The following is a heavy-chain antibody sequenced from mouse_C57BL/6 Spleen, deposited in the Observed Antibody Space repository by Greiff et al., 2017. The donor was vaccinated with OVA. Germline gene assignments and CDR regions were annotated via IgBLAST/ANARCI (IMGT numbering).Heavy chain of an antibody. D-gene: IGHD3-2*02. J-gene: IGHJ3*01. CDR2: ILPGSGST. CDR1: GYTFTGYW. V-gene: IGHV1-9*01. Sequence: VKLMESGAELMKPGASVKLSCKATGYTFTGYWIEWVKQRPGHGLEWIGEILPGSGSTNYNEKFKGKATFTADTSSNTAYMQLSSLTTEDSAIYYCATAQATSFAYWGQGTLVTVSA. CDR3: ATAQATSFAY.